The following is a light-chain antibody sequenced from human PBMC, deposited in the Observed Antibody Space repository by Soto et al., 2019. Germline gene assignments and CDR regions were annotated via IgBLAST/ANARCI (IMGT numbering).Light chain of an antibody. CDR1: SSNIGSNT. CDR2: SNN. V-gene: IGLV1-44*01. CDR3: AAWDDSLNGLV. Sequence: QAVVTQPPSASGTPGQRVTISRSGSSSNIGSNTVNWYQQLPGTAPKLLIYSNNQRPSGVPDRFSGSKSGTSASLAISGLQSEDEADYYCAAWDDSLNGLVFGGGTKVTVL. J-gene: IGLJ2*01.